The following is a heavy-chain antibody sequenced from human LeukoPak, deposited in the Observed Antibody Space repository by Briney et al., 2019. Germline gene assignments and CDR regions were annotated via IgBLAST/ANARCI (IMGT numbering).Heavy chain of an antibody. CDR1: GFTFSSYW. CDR3: ARGGYHAYYLDY. D-gene: IGHD5-18*01. V-gene: IGHV3-74*01. J-gene: IGHJ4*02. CDR2: INTDGSST. Sequence: PGRSLRLSCAASGFTFSSYWMHWVRQAPGKGLVWVSRINTDGSSTSYADSVKGRFTISRDNAKNTLYLQMNSLRAEDTAVYYCARGGYHAYYLDYWGQGSLVTVSS.